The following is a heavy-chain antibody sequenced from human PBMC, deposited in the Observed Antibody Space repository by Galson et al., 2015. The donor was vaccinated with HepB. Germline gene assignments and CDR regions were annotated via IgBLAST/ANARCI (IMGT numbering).Heavy chain of an antibody. CDR2: MNPNSGNT. CDR1: GYTFTSYD. V-gene: IGHV1-8*01. D-gene: IGHD3-22*01. CDR3: ARWYYYDSSGYNGSPYGMDV. J-gene: IGHJ6*02. Sequence: SVKVSCKASGYTFTSYDINWVRQATGQGLEWMGWMNPNSGNTGYAQKFQGRVTMTRNTSISTAYMELSSLRSEDTAVYYCARWYYYDSSGYNGSPYGMDVWGQGTTVTVSS.